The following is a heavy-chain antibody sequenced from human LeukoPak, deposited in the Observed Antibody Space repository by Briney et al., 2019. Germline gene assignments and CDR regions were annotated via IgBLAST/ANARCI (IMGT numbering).Heavy chain of an antibody. V-gene: IGHV3-30*02. CDR1: GFAFSSYG. CDR3: AEEKSSFVVVPAANFDY. CDR2: IRYDGSNK. Sequence: GGSLRLSCAASGFAFSSYGMHWVRQAPGKGLEWVAFIRYDGSNKYYADSVKGRFTISRDNSKNTLYLQMNSLRAEDTAVYYCAEEKSSFVVVPAANFDYWGQGTLVTVSS. D-gene: IGHD2-2*01. J-gene: IGHJ4*02.